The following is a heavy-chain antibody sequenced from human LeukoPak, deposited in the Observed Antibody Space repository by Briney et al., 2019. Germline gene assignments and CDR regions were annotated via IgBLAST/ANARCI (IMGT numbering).Heavy chain of an antibody. V-gene: IGHV3-7*03. CDR1: GFTFSSYA. J-gene: IGHJ4*02. CDR3: ARERADSSGYPVDY. D-gene: IGHD3-22*01. Sequence: GGSLRLSCAASGFTFSSYAMSWVRQAPGKGLEWVANIKQDGSEKYYVDSVKGRFTVSRDNAKNSLYLQMNSLRAEDTAVYYCARERADSSGYPVDYWGQGTLVTVSS. CDR2: IKQDGSEK.